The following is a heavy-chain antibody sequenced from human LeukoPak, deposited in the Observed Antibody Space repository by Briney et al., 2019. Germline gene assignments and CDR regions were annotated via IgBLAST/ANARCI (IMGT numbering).Heavy chain of an antibody. D-gene: IGHD3-3*01. J-gene: IGHJ4*02. CDR3: ASSFWSGYYLKGGIDY. CDR1: GGSISSGGYY. CDR2: IYYSGST. Sequence: QTLSLTCTVSGGSISSGGYYWSWIRQHPGKGLEWIGYIYYSGSTYYNPSLKSRVTISVDTSKNQFSLKLSSVTAADTAVYYCASSFWSGYYLKGGIDYWGQGTLVTVSS. V-gene: IGHV4-31*03.